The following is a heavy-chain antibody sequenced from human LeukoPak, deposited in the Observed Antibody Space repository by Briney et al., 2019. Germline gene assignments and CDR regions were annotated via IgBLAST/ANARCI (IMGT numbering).Heavy chain of an antibody. CDR1: RYTLTGYY. Sequence: ASVKVSCKASRYTLTGYYMHWVRQAPGQGLEWMGWINPNSGGTNYAQKFQGRVTMTRDTSISTAYMELSRLRSDDTAVYYCARGESSGWYWRYWGQGTLVTVSS. D-gene: IGHD6-19*01. J-gene: IGHJ4*02. CDR3: ARGESSGWYWRY. V-gene: IGHV1-2*02. CDR2: INPNSGGT.